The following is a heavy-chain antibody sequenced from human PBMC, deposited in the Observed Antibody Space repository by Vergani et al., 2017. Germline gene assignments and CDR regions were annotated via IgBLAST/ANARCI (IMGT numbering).Heavy chain of an antibody. CDR3: ARGIKHFESNDYYGDAFDI. CDR2: IIPIFGTA. Sequence: QVQLVQSGAEVKTPGSSVKVSCKVSGGPFSSYATSWVRQAPGQGVEWMGRIIPIFGTANYAQKLQDRVTMITDTSTTTAYIEVRGLRSDDTAVYYCARGIKHFESNDYYGDAFDIWGQGTLVSVSS. V-gene: IGHV1-69*05. D-gene: IGHD3-22*01. CDR1: GGPFSSYA. J-gene: IGHJ3*02.